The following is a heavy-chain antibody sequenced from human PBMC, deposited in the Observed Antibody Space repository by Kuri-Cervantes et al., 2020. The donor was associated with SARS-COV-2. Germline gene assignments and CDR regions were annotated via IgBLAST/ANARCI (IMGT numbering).Heavy chain of an antibody. CDR1: GGSISSYY. J-gene: IGHJ4*02. V-gene: IGHV4-4*07. CDR2: IYTSGST. Sequence: SETLSLTCTVSGGSISSYYWSWIRQPAGKGLEWIGRIYTSGSTNYNPSLKSRVTISVDTSKNQFSLKLSSVTAADTAVYYCARGRRVGGVRGVIIEKYFDYWGQGTLVTVSS. D-gene: IGHD3-10*01. CDR3: ARGRRVGGVRGVIIEKYFDY.